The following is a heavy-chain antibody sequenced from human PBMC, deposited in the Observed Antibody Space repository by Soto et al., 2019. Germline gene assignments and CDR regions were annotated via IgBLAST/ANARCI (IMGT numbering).Heavy chain of an antibody. J-gene: IGHJ6*02. CDR2: ISTYNGDT. D-gene: IGHD2-15*01. CDR1: GYTFSTSG. V-gene: IGHV1-18*01. CDR3: ARAGAAPYYYYGMDV. Sequence: QVQLVQSGAEVRKPGASVKVSCKASGYTFSTSGMSWLRQAPGQGLERMGWISTYNGDTNDAPKFQDRVTMTSDTSTSTVYRELRSLRSEDTAVYYCARAGAAPYYYYGMDVWGQGTRVTVSS.